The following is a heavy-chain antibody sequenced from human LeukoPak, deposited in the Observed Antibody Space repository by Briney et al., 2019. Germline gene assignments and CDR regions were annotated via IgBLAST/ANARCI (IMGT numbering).Heavy chain of an antibody. J-gene: IGHJ4*02. Sequence: PSETLSLTCTVSGYSISSGYYWGWIRQPPGKGLEWIGSIYYSGSTYYNPSLKSRVTISVDTSKNQFSLKLSSVTAADTAVYYCARADDFWSGYYESPYYFDYWGQGTLVTVSS. CDR2: IYYSGST. V-gene: IGHV4-38-2*02. D-gene: IGHD3-3*01. CDR3: ARADDFWSGYYESPYYFDY. CDR1: GYSISSGYY.